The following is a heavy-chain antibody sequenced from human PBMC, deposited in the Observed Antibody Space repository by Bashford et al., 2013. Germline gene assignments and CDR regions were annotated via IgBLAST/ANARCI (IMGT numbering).Heavy chain of an antibody. CDR3: ARDSPGYSSSWEYYFDY. Sequence: VRQAPGKGLEWVAVISYDGSNKYYADSVKGRFTISRDNSKNTLYLQMNSLRAEDTAVYYCARDSPGYSSSWEYYFDYWGQGTLVTVSS. CDR2: ISYDGSNK. J-gene: IGHJ4*02. D-gene: IGHD6-13*01. V-gene: IGHV3-30*01.